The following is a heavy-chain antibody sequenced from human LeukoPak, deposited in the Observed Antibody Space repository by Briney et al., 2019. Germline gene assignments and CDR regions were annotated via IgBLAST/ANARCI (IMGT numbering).Heavy chain of an antibody. J-gene: IGHJ4*02. CDR3: ASAPGYYYDSSGYYYGFDY. V-gene: IGHV3-9*01. CDR2: ISWNSGSI. D-gene: IGHD3-22*01. Sequence: GRSLRLSCAASGFTFDDYAIHWVRQAPGKGLEWVSGISWNSGSIGYADSVKGRFTISRDNAKNSLYLQMNSLRAEDTAVYYCASAPGYYYDSSGYYYGFDYWGQGTLVTVSS. CDR1: GFTFDDYA.